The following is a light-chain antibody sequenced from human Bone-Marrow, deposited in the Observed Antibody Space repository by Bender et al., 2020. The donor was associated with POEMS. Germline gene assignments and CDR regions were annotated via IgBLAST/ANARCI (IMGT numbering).Light chain of an antibody. CDR1: SSKFGSYP. Sequence: QSVLTQPPSASGTPGQRVTISCSGSSSKFGSYPVNWYQQLPGAAPKLVLFNNSQRPSGVPDRFSGSNSGTSASLALRGLLSDDEADFYCATWDDSLNGWVFGGGTKLTVL. CDR2: NNS. J-gene: IGLJ3*02. V-gene: IGLV1-44*01. CDR3: ATWDDSLNGWV.